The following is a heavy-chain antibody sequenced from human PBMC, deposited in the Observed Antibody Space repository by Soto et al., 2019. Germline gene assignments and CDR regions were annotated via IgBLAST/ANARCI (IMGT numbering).Heavy chain of an antibody. CDR1: GFTFSSYG. CDR2: IWYDGSNK. Sequence: GGSLRLSCAASGFTFSSYGMHWVRQAPGKGLEWVAVIWYDGSNKYYADSVKGRFTISRDNSKNTLYLQMNSLRAEDTAVYYCVRDWLYCGGDCYSTNWFDPWGQGTLVTVSS. CDR3: VRDWLYCGGDCYSTNWFDP. V-gene: IGHV3-33*01. D-gene: IGHD2-21*02. J-gene: IGHJ5*02.